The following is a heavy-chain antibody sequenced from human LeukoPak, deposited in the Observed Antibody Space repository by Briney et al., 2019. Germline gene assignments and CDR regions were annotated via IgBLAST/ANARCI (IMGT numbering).Heavy chain of an antibody. J-gene: IGHJ3*02. V-gene: IGHV3-23*01. Sequence: GGSLRLSCAASGFTFSSNVMSWVRQAPGKGLEWVSAISGSGDSTYYADSVKGRFTISRDNSKNTLYLQMNSLRAEDTAVYYCARVGSSWYGRAFDIWGQGTMVTVSS. CDR2: ISGSGDST. CDR1: GFTFSSNV. CDR3: ARVGSSWYGRAFDI. D-gene: IGHD6-13*01.